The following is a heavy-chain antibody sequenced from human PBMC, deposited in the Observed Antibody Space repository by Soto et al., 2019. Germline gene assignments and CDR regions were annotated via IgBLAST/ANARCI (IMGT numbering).Heavy chain of an antibody. CDR2: ISSSGSTI. CDR1: GFTFSDYY. CDR3: ARDIGRDIVVVPFELAPDY. V-gene: IGHV3-11*01. J-gene: IGHJ4*02. D-gene: IGHD2-2*01. Sequence: QVQLVESGGGLVKPGGSLRLSCAASGFTFSDYYMSWIRQAPGKGLEWVSYISSSGSTIYYANSVKGRFTISRDNAKNSLYLQMNSLRAEDTAVYYCARDIGRDIVVVPFELAPDYWGQGTLVTVSS.